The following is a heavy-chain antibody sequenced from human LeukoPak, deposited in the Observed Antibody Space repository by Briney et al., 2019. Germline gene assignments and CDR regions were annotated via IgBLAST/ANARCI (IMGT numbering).Heavy chain of an antibody. CDR2: INSDGSST. V-gene: IGHV3-74*01. Sequence: GGSLRLSCAASGVTFSSYAMGWVRQAPGKGRVWVSRINSDGSSTSYADSVKGRFTISRDNAKNTPYLQMNSLRAEDTAVYYCARVGAPTYYYDSSGYYPRPFDYWGQGTLVTVSS. CDR3: ARVGAPTYYYDSSGYYPRPFDY. J-gene: IGHJ4*02. CDR1: GVTFSSYA. D-gene: IGHD3-22*01.